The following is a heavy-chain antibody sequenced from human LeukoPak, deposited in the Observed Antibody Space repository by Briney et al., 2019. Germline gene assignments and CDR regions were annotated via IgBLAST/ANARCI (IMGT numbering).Heavy chain of an antibody. V-gene: IGHV3-23*01. Sequence: GGSLRLSCAASGFTFSTFAMSWVRQDPGRGLEWVSSIIGAGDTTYYPESVRGRFIISRDNSKNTLYLQMNSLRVEDTALYFCVRDRNYYEALQRSYWGQGTLVTVSS. CDR3: VRDRNYYEALQRSY. CDR2: IIGAGDTT. J-gene: IGHJ4*02. D-gene: IGHD3-3*01. CDR1: GFTFSTFA.